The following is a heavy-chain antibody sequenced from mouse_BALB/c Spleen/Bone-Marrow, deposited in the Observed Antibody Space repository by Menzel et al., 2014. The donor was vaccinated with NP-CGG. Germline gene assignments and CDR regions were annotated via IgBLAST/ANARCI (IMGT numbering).Heavy chain of an antibody. D-gene: IGHD1-1*01. Sequence: VQLKESGPELVRPGTSVKMSCKASGYTFTSYVIHWVKPKPGQGLEWIGYINPFNDGTKYNEKFKDKATLTSDKSSNTAYMELSSLTSEDSAVYYCARTGNYYGSSFDYWGQGTTLTVSS. J-gene: IGHJ2*01. CDR2: INPFNDGT. CDR3: ARTGNYYGSSFDY. V-gene: IGHV1-14*01. CDR1: GYTFTSYV.